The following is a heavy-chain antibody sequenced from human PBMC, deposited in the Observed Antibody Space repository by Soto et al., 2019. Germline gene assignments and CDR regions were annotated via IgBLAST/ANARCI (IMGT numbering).Heavy chain of an antibody. V-gene: IGHV4-59*01. CDR2: IYYSGST. CDR1: GGSISSYY. J-gene: IGHJ6*02. D-gene: IGHD6-6*01. Sequence: SETLSLTCTVSGGSISSYYWGWIRQPPGKGLEWIGYIYYSGSTNYNPSLKSRVTISVDTSKNQFSLKLSSVTAADTAVYYCSSSESYYYYGMDVWGQGTTVTVSS. CDR3: SSSESYYYYGMDV.